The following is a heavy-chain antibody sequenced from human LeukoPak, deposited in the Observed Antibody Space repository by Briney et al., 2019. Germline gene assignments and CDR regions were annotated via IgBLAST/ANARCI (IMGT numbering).Heavy chain of an antibody. CDR3: TTEFSVDYVWSSHRQFDY. J-gene: IGHJ4*02. V-gene: IGHV1-8*03. CDR2: MNPNSGNT. D-gene: IGHD3-16*02. CDR1: GYTFTSYD. Sequence: ASVKVSCKASGYTFTSYDINWVRQATGQGLEWMGWMNPNSGNTGYAQKFQGRVTITRNTSISTAYMELSSLRSEDTAVYYCTTEFSVDYVWSSHRQFDYWGQGTLVTVSS.